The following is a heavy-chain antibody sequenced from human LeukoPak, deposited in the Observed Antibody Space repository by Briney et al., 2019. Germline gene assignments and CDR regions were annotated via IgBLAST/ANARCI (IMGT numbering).Heavy chain of an antibody. V-gene: IGHV3-23*01. CDR2: ISGSGGNT. CDR1: GFTFNTYG. Sequence: GGTLRLSCAASGFTFNTYGMSWVRQAPGKGLEWVSAISGSGGNTHYSDSVKGRFTISRDNSKNTLYLQMNSLRAEDTAVYYCARRAGAYSHPYDYWGQGTLVTVSS. J-gene: IGHJ4*02. CDR3: ARRAGAYSHPYDY. D-gene: IGHD4/OR15-4a*01.